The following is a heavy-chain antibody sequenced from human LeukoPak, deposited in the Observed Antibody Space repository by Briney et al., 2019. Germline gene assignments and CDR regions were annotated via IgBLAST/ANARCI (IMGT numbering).Heavy chain of an antibody. J-gene: IGHJ4*02. D-gene: IGHD3/OR15-3a*01. CDR2: MSYSGTT. CDR3: ARVSDYPKEKFDF. CDR1: GCSISVGAYY. Sequence: RSSETLSLTCTGAGCSISVGAYYWSWIRQHPGKGLEWIGYMSYSGTTKYNPSLKSRLTISMDTSKNQFSQKLSSVTAADTAVYYCARVSDYPKEKFDFWGQGTLVTVSS. V-gene: IGHV4-61*08.